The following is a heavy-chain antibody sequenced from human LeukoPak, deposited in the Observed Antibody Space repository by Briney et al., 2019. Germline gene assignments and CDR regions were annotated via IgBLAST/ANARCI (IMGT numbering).Heavy chain of an antibody. V-gene: IGHV1-2*06. CDR2: INPNSGGT. J-gene: IGHJ4*02. D-gene: IGHD3-22*01. CDR1: GYTFTGYY. CDR3: AREVFPDSSGNDY. Sequence: ASVKVSCKASGYTFTGYYMHWVRQAPGQGLEWMGRINPNSGGTNYAQKFQGRVTMTRDTSISTAYMELSSLTSDDTAVYYCAREVFPDSSGNDYWGQGTLVTVSS.